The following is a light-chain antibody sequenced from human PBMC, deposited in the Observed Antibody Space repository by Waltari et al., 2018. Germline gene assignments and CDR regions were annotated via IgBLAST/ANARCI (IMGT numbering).Light chain of an antibody. V-gene: IGLV2-23*02. J-gene: IGLJ3*02. CDR3: CSYAGRSTWV. CDR1: SSDVGRYNF. CDR2: EVN. Sequence: QSALTQPASVSGSPGQSITISCTGTSSDVGRYNFVSWYQQHPGKAPQLIIYEVNNRPSGVSNRLSGSKSGNTASLTISGLQAEDESDYYCCSYAGRSTWVFGGGTKVTVL.